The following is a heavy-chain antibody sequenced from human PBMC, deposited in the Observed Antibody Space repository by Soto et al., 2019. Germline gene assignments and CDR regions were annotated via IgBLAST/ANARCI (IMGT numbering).Heavy chain of an antibody. V-gene: IGHV4-30-4*01. Sequence: QVQLQESGPGLVKPSQTLSLTCTVSGGSISSGDYYWSWIRQPPGKGLEWIGYIYYSGSTYYNPSLKSRVTISVDTSKNQFSLKLSSVTAADTAVYYCARDPISGGYYDSSGYYYTDYWGQGTLVTVSS. D-gene: IGHD3-22*01. CDR1: GGSISSGDYY. CDR2: IYYSGST. J-gene: IGHJ4*02. CDR3: ARDPISGGYYDSSGYYYTDY.